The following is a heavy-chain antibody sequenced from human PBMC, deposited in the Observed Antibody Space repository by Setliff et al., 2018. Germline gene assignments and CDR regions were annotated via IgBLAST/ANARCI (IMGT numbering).Heavy chain of an antibody. CDR2: INPNSGGT. CDR3: ARGPRHNFWSGYYLVAVNY. V-gene: IGHV1-2*06. Sequence: ASVKVSCKASGYTFTGYYMHWVRQAPGQGLEWMGRINPNSGGTNYAQKFQGRVTMTRDTSISPAYMELSSLRFEDTAVYYCARGPRHNFWSGYYLVAVNYWGQGTLVTVSS. D-gene: IGHD3-3*01. J-gene: IGHJ4*02. CDR1: GYTFTGYY.